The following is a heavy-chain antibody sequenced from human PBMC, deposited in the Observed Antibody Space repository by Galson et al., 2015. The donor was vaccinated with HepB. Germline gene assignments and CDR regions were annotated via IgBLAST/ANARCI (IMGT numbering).Heavy chain of an antibody. V-gene: IGHV3-30*04. Sequence: SLRLSCAASGFTFSRHVMHWVRQAPGKGLEWVGIISYDGSNKYYADSVKGRFTISRDNSKNTLYLQMNSLRIEDTAVYYCASRPVAGLGYPTIGLHRGAFDIWGQGTVVTVSS. CDR2: ISYDGSNK. D-gene: IGHD4-23*01. J-gene: IGHJ3*02. CDR1: GFTFSRHV. CDR3: ASRPVAGLGYPTIGLHRGAFDI.